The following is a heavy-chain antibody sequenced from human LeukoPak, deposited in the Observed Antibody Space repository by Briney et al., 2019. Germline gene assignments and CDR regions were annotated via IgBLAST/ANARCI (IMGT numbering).Heavy chain of an antibody. CDR2: INHSGST. J-gene: IGHJ3*02. CDR3: ARGYSYGRDAFDI. D-gene: IGHD5-18*01. Sequence: SETLSPTCAVYGGSFSGYYWSWIRQPPGKGLEWIGEINHSGSTNYNPSLKSRVTISVDTSKNQFSLKLRSVTAADTAVYYCARGYSYGRDAFDIWGQGTMVTVSS. V-gene: IGHV4-34*01. CDR1: GGSFSGYY.